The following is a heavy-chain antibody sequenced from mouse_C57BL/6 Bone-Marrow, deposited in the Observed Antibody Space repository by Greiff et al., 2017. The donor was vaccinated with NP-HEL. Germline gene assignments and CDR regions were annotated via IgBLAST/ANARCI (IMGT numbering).Heavy chain of an antibody. Sequence: EVKVEESGPSLVRPSQTLSLTCTVTGFSINSDCYWIWIRQFPGNKLEYIGYTFYSGITYYNPSLESRTYITRDTSKNQFSLKLSSVTTEDTATYYCARAHSSGYAMDYWGQGTSVTVSS. J-gene: IGHJ4*01. V-gene: IGHV3-3*01. CDR2: TFYSGIT. CDR3: ARAHSSGYAMDY. D-gene: IGHD3-2*02. CDR1: GFSINSDCY.